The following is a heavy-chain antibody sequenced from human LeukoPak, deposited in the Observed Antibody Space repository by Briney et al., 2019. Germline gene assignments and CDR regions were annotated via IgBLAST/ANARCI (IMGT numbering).Heavy chain of an antibody. V-gene: IGHV3-15*01. CDR3: TTGTSLYYDFWSGYPVGMDV. CDR1: GFTFSNAW. J-gene: IGHJ6*02. Sequence: GGSLRLSCAASGFTFSNAWMSWVRQAPGKGLEWVGRIKSKTDGGTTDYAVPVKGRFTISRDDSKNTLYLQMNSLKTEDTAVYYCTTGTSLYYDFWSGYPVGMDVWGQGTTVTVSS. CDR2: IKSKTDGGTT. D-gene: IGHD3-3*01.